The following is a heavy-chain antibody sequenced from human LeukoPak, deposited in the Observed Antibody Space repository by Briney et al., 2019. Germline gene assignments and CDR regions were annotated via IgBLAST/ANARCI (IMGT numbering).Heavy chain of an antibody. CDR3: ARGGDRDY. CDR2: IGVAGDT. V-gene: IGHV3-13*04. Sequence: GGSLRLSCAASGFTFSSYDMHWVCQVTGKRLEWVSAIGVAGDTYYLDSVKGRFTISRENAKNSLYLQMNGLRAGDTAVYYCARGGDRDYWGQGTLVTVSS. J-gene: IGHJ4*02. CDR1: GFTFSSYD.